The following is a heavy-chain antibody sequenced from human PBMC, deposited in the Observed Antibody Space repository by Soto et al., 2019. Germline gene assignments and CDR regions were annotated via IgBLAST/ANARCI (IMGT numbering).Heavy chain of an antibody. D-gene: IGHD6-19*01. V-gene: IGHV3-74*01. CDR2: INSDGSST. CDR1: GFTFSSYW. Sequence: GGSLRLSCAASGFTFSSYWMHWVRQAPGEGLVWVSRINSDGSSTSYADSVKGRFTISRDNAKNTLYLQMNSLRAEDTAVYYCAREGYSSGWYVTFSVYYYYMDVWGKGTTVTVSS. J-gene: IGHJ6*03. CDR3: AREGYSSGWYVTFSVYYYYMDV.